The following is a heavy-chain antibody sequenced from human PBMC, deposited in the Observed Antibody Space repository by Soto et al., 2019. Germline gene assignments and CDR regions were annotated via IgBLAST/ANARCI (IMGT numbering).Heavy chain of an antibody. Sequence: QVQLQESGPGLVKPSQTLSLTCTVSGDSISSAGHYWSWIRHHPGKGLEWIGYIYYSGTTYYNPALKGRIIVSVDTSKSQFSSSLSSVTGADAAVYYRAGGFWRGYGNVASWGQGTLVTVSS. D-gene: IGHD3-3*01. J-gene: IGHJ4*02. CDR1: GDSISSAGHY. CDR3: AGGFWRGYGNVAS. V-gene: IGHV4-31*03. CDR2: IYYSGTT.